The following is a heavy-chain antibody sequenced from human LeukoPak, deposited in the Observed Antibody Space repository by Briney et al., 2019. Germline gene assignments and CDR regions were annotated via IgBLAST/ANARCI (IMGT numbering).Heavy chain of an antibody. CDR3: ARGGYDILTGYRYYYYYMDV. Sequence: SETLSLTCTVSGGSISSYYWNWIRQPPGKGLEWIGYISYSGSTNYNPSLKSRVTMSVDTSKNQFSLKLSSVTAADTAVYYCARGGYDILTGYRYYYYYMDVWGKGTTVTISS. CDR1: GGSISSYY. CDR2: ISYSGST. V-gene: IGHV4-59*12. J-gene: IGHJ6*03. D-gene: IGHD3-9*01.